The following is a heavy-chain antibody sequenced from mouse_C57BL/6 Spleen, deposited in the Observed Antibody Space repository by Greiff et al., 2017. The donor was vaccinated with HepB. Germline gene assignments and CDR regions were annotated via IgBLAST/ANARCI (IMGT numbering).Heavy chain of an antibody. D-gene: IGHD2-3*01. Sequence: VQLQQSGAELVKPGASVKISCKASGYAFSKYWMNWVKQRPGKGLEWIGQIYPGDGDTKNTGKFKGKATLTADKSSSTAYMQLSSLTSEDSAVYFCARDGYYFDYWGQGTTLTVSS. CDR3: ARDGYYFDY. CDR1: GYAFSKYW. V-gene: IGHV1-80*01. J-gene: IGHJ2*01. CDR2: IYPGDGDT.